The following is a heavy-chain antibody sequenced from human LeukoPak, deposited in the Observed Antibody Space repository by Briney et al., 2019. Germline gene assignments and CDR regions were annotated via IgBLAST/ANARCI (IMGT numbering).Heavy chain of an antibody. Sequence: SVKVSCKASGGTFSSYAISWVRQAPGQGLEWMGGIIPIFGTANYAQKFQGRVTITTDESTSTAYMELSSLRSEDTAVYYCARAMSTEAPYYYYGMDVWGQGTTVTVSS. V-gene: IGHV1-69*05. CDR1: GGTFSSYA. CDR2: IIPIFGTA. J-gene: IGHJ6*02. D-gene: IGHD5/OR15-5a*01. CDR3: ARAMSTEAPYYYYGMDV.